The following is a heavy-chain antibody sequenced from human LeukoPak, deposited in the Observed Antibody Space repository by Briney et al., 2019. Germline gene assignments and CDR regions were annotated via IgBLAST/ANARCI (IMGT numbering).Heavy chain of an antibody. V-gene: IGHV4-61*01. CDR3: ARTVVTPIPFFDY. CDR1: GYSISSGYC. Sequence: SETLSLTCTVSGYSISSGYCWGWIRQPPGKGLEWIGYIYYSGSTNYNPSLKSRVTISVDTSKNQFSLKLSSVTAADTAVYYCARTVVTPIPFFDYWGQGTLVTVSS. D-gene: IGHD4-23*01. J-gene: IGHJ4*02. CDR2: IYYSGST.